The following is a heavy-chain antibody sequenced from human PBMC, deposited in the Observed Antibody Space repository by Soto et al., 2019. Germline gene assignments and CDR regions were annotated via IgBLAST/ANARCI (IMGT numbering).Heavy chain of an antibody. D-gene: IGHD6-19*01. Sequence: QVQLQESGPGLVKPSETLSLTCTVSGGSISSYYWSWIRQPPGKGLEWIGYIYYSGSTNYNPSLKSRVTISVDTSKNQFSLKLSSVTAADTAVYYCARERGQWLASTFDYWGQGTLVTVSS. CDR3: ARERGQWLASTFDY. J-gene: IGHJ4*02. V-gene: IGHV4-59*01. CDR1: GGSISSYY. CDR2: IYYSGST.